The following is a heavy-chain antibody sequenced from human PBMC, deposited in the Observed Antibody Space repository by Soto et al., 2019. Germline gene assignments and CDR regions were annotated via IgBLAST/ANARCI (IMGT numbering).Heavy chain of an antibody. Sequence: GESLKISCQATGYNFAIHWIGWVRQLPGKGLEWMGIIFPSDSETRYSPSFRGQVTMSVDKSINTAYLQWRSLKASDTAMYYCASHSLIVSPLYILDVWGPGTTVTVSS. CDR3: ASHSLIVSPLYILDV. CDR2: IFPSDSET. D-gene: IGHD2-2*02. J-gene: IGHJ6*02. CDR1: GYNFAIHW. V-gene: IGHV5-51*01.